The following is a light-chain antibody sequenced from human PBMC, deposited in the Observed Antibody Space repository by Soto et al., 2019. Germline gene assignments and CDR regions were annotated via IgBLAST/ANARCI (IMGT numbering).Light chain of an antibody. CDR2: EVS. V-gene: IGLV2-14*01. CDR3: SSYTSSSTLDV. CDR1: SSDVGGYKY. J-gene: IGLJ1*01. Sequence: QFALTQPASVSGSPGQSITISCTGTSSDVGGYKYVSWYQQHPGKAPKLMIYEVSNRPSEVSNRFSGSKSGNTASLTISGLQAEDEADYYCSSYTSSSTLDVFGTGTKVTVL.